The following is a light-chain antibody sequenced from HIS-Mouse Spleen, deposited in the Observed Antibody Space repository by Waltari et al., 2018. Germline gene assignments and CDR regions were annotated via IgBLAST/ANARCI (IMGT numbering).Light chain of an antibody. CDR2: EGS. J-gene: IGLJ3*02. V-gene: IGLV2-23*01. CDR3: CSYAGSSTWV. Sequence: QSALTQPASVSWSPGQSITISCTGTTSDLGSYHLVSCSQQHPGNPPKLMIYEGSKRPSGVSNRFSGSKSGNTASLTISGLQAEDEADYYCCSYAGSSTWVFGGGTKLTVL. CDR1: TSDLGSYHL.